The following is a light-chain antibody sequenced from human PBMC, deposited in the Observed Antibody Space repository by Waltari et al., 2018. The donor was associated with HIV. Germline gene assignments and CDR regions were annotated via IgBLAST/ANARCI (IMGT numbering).Light chain of an antibody. Sequence: EIVLTQSPATLSLSPGERATLSCRTSQSLRSSYVAWYQKKPDQAPRLLIYGASNRDTGIPDRFSGSGSGTDFTLTISRLEPEDFGEYYCQNSGRSPLTFGGGTKVEIK. J-gene: IGKJ4*01. CDR1: QSLRSSY. CDR3: QNSGRSPLT. CDR2: GAS. V-gene: IGKV3-20*01.